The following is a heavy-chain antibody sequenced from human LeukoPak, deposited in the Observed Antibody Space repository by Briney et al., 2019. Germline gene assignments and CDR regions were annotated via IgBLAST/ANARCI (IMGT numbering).Heavy chain of an antibody. CDR2: IYSGGST. Sequence: GGSLRLSCAASGFTVSSNYMSWVRHSPGKGLEGVSVIYSGGSTYYADSVKGRFTISRDNSKNTLYLQMNSLRAEDTAVYYCARGYYDSSGYPFDYWGQGTLVTVSS. CDR3: ARGYYDSSGYPFDY. CDR1: GFTVSSNY. V-gene: IGHV3-53*01. D-gene: IGHD3-22*01. J-gene: IGHJ4*02.